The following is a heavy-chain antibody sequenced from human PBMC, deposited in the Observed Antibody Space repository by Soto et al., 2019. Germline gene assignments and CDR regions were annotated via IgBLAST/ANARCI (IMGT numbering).Heavy chain of an antibody. CDR1: GGSISSGGYY. J-gene: IGHJ4*02. D-gene: IGHD3-3*01. Sequence: SETLSLTCTVSGGSISSGGYYWSWIRQHPGKGLEWIGYIYYSGSTYYNPSLKSRVTISVDTSKNQFSLKLSSVTAADTAVYYCADAKYYDFWSGYYHYFDYWGQGTLVTVS. V-gene: IGHV4-31*03. CDR2: IYYSGST. CDR3: ADAKYYDFWSGYYHYFDY.